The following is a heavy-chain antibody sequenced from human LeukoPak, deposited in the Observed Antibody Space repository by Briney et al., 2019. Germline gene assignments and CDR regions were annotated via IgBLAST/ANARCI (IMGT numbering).Heavy chain of an antibody. V-gene: IGHV4-34*01. Sequence: SETLSLTCAISGVSFSGYYWSWIRQPPGKGLEWIGEINHSGSTNYNPSLKSRVTISVDTSTNQFSLKLSSVTAADTAVFYCARGNGYGSNYWGQGTLVTVSS. D-gene: IGHD3-10*01. CDR3: ARGNGYGSNY. CDR1: GVSFSGYY. J-gene: IGHJ4*02. CDR2: INHSGST.